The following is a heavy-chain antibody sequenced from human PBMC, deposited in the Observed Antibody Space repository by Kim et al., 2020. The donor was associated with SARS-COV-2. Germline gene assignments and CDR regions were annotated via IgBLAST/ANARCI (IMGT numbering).Heavy chain of an antibody. J-gene: IGHJ4*02. CDR3: AKQLNGLGHY. V-gene: IGHV3-66*04. D-gene: IGHD2-8*01. CDR1: VFTVSSNY. CDR2: IYNGGST. Sequence: GGSLRLSCEASVFTVSSNYMSWVRQAPGKGLEWVSVIYNGGSTYYVDSVKGRFTISRDNSKNTVYLQMNSLRAEDTAVYYCAKQLNGLGHYWGQGTLVTV.